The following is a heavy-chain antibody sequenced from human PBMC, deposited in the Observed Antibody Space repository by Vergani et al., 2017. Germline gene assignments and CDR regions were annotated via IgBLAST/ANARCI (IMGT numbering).Heavy chain of an antibody. Sequence: EVQLVESGGGLVQPGRSLRLSCTASGFTFGDYAMSWFRQAPGKGLEWVGFIRSKAYGGTTEYAASVTGRITTSRDDSKSIGYLQMNSLKTEDTAVYYCTRVGGGSYYYYYMDVWGKGTTVTVSS. D-gene: IGHD3-16*01. V-gene: IGHV3-49*03. CDR1: GFTFGDYA. J-gene: IGHJ6*03. CDR2: IRSKAYGGTT. CDR3: TRVGGGSYYYYYMDV.